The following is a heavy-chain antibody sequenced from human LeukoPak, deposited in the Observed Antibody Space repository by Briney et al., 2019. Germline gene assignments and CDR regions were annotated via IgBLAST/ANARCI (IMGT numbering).Heavy chain of an antibody. CDR3: TRGPISLWKQNGVDV. Sequence: GWSLRLSCITSGCTFRDQAMNWVRQARGKGREGVGFIKRQAYRWTTVYAASVQSRFTISRDDSGDIAYLHMNSLKTEDTALYYCTRGPISLWKQNGVDVWGQGTTVTVSS. CDR1: GCTFRDQA. V-gene: IGHV3-49*04. CDR2: IKRQAYRWTT. D-gene: IGHD3-10*01. J-gene: IGHJ6*02.